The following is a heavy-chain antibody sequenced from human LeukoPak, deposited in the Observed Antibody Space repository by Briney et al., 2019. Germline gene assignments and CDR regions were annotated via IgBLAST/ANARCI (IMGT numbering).Heavy chain of an antibody. J-gene: IGHJ4*02. D-gene: IGHD6-13*01. Sequence: PGGPLRLSCAVSGLSVSKKYMIGVRQAPGKGLEWVSFIYSDGRTYYTDSVKDRFPISRDNSKNTLYLQMNSLRTEDTAMYYCASASGREAAGYLLGLFDYWGQGTLVTVSA. CDR2: IYSDGRT. V-gene: IGHV3-53*01. CDR3: ASASGREAAGYLLGLFDY. CDR1: GLSVSKKY.